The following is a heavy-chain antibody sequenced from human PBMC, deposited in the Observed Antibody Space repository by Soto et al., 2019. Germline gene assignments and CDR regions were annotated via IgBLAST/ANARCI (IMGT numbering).Heavy chain of an antibody. CDR2: IIPIFGTA. CDR3: EVGRVVPAARPRYYYYGMDV. J-gene: IGHJ6*02. V-gene: IGHV1-69*01. Sequence: QVQLVQSGAEVKKPGSSVKVSCKASGGTFSSYAISWVRQAPGQGLEWMGGIIPIFGTANYAQKFQGRVTITADESTSTAYMELSSLRSEDTAVYYCEVGRVVPAARPRYYYYGMDVWGQGTTVTVSS. CDR1: GGTFSSYA. D-gene: IGHD2-2*01.